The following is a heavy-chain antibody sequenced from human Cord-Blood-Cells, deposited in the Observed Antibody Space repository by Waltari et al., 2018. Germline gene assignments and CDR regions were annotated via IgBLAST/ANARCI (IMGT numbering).Heavy chain of an antibody. V-gene: IGHV1-18*04. CDR1: GYTFTSYG. Sequence: QVQLVQSGAEVKKPGASVKVSCKASGYTFTSYGISWVRQAPGQGLEWMGWISAYNGNTNXAXKLQXRXTMXXXXXXSXAYMELRSLRSDDTAVYYCARGRKLGKSAFDIWGQGTMVTVSS. D-gene: IGHD7-27*01. J-gene: IGHJ3*02. CDR2: ISAYNGNT. CDR3: ARGRKLGKSAFDI.